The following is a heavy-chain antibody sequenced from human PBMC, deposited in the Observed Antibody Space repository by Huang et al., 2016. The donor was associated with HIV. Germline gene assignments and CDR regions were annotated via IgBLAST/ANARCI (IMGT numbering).Heavy chain of an antibody. CDR3: ARHKGSSPFYFDY. CDR2: IYYSGST. J-gene: IGHJ4*02. D-gene: IGHD1-26*01. CDR1: GGSISSSSYY. V-gene: IGHV4-39*01. Sequence: QLQLQESGPGLVKPSETLSLTCTVSGGSISSSSYYWGWIRQPPGKGLEWIGGIYYSGSTDYNPSLKSRVTISVDTSKNQFSLKLSSVTAADTAVYYCARHKGSSPFYFDYWGQGTLVTVSS.